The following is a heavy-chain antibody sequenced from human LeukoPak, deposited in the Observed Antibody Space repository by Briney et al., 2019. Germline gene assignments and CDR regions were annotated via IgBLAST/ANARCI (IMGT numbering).Heavy chain of an antibody. V-gene: IGHV1-69*05. D-gene: IGHD5-12*01. CDR3: ARVISGYNSIWFDP. CDR2: IIPIFGTA. J-gene: IGHJ5*02. Sequence: SVKVSCKASGGSLSSYAISWVRQAPGPGLEWMGGIIPIFGTANYAQKFQGRVTITTDESTSTAYMELSSLRSEDTAVYYCARVISGYNSIWFDPWGQGTLVTVSS. CDR1: GGSLSSYA.